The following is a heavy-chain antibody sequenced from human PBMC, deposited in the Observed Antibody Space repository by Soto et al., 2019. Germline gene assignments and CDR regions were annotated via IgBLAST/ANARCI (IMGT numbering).Heavy chain of an antibody. CDR1: GYTFTSYS. V-gene: IGHV1-18*01. CDR3: ARDGVAVTTGISGY. D-gene: IGHD4-4*01. J-gene: IGHJ4*02. CDR2: INIYNGNT. Sequence: QVQLVQSGAEVKKPGDSVKVSCKASGYTFTSYSISWVRQAPGQGLEWMGWINIYNGNTKYAQKFQDRVTMTTDTSTSTVYMELRRLTSDDTAVYYCARDGVAVTTGISGYWGQGTLVTVSS.